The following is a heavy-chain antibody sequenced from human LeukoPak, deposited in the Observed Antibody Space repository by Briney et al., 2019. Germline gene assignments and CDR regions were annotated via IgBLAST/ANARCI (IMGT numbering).Heavy chain of an antibody. CDR2: IVVANGNT. J-gene: IGHJ1*01. V-gene: IGHV1-58*02. CDR3: VADLPNYYDRRYFQH. CDR1: GFTFRTSG. D-gene: IGHD3-22*01. Sequence: SVKASCKASGFTFRTSGMHWVRQARGQRLEWIGWIVVANGNTDYAQKFQERVTITRDMSTSTAYMELSSLTSEDTAVYYCVADLPNYYDRRYFQHWGQGTLVTVSS.